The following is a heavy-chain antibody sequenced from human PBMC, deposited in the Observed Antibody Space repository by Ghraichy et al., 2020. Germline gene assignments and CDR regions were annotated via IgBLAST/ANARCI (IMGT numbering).Heavy chain of an antibody. Sequence: LSLTCAASGFTFSSYWMHWVRQAPGKGLVWVSRINSDGSSTSYADSVKGRFTISRDNAKNTLYLQMNSLRAKDTAVYYCARDTLRGSAGYYYYGMDVWGQGTTVTVSS. CDR2: INSDGSST. D-gene: IGHD3-10*01. CDR1: GFTFSSYW. V-gene: IGHV3-74*01. J-gene: IGHJ6*02. CDR3: ARDTLRGSAGYYYYGMDV.